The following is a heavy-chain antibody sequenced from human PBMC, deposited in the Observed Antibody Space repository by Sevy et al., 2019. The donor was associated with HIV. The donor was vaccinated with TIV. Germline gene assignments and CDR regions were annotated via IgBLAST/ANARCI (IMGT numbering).Heavy chain of an antibody. CDR3: ARGPLFSPEYCSGGTCPTIDF. CDR2: VSQSGSA. Sequence: SETLSLTCAVSGVSFSDYYWAWIRQAPGKGLEWIGEVSQSGSANYNPSLRSRVIMSLDTSKNHFSLKLTSVTAADTAMYYCARGPLFSPEYCSGGTCPTIDFWSQGTLVTVSS. V-gene: IGHV4-34*01. D-gene: IGHD2-15*01. CDR1: GVSFSDYY. J-gene: IGHJ4*01.